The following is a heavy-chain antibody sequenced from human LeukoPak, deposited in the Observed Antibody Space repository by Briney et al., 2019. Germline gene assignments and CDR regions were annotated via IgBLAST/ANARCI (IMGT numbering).Heavy chain of an antibody. V-gene: IGHV3-23*01. J-gene: IGHJ4*02. D-gene: IGHD1-26*01. CDR1: GFSFSSYA. CDR3: AKGKVNHLGALDF. Sequence: GGSLRLSCAASGFSFSSYAMSWVRQAPGKGLEGVSSVSERGDGTYYADSVMGRFIISRDNSRKTFHLQMDSLRADDTAIYYCAKGKVNHLGALDFWGQGTLVTVSS. CDR2: VSERGDGT.